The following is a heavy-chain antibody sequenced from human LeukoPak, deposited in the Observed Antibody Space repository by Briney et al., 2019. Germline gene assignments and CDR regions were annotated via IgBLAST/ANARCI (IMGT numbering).Heavy chain of an antibody. CDR2: IYYSGST. J-gene: IGHJ4*02. D-gene: IGHD5-12*01. CDR3: ARGRIVRGYDPPIPFDY. V-gene: IGHV4-59*01. Sequence: SETLSLTCTVSGGSISSYYWSWIRQPPGKRLEWIGYIYYSGSTNYNPSLKSRVTISVDTSKNQFSLKLSSVTAADTAVYYCARGRIVRGYDPPIPFDYWGQGTLVTVSS. CDR1: GGSISSYY.